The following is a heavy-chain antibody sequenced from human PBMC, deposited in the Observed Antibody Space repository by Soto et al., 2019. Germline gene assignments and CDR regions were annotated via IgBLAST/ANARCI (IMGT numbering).Heavy chain of an antibody. V-gene: IGHV1-18*01. Sequence: GASVKVSCKASGYTFTSYGISWVRQAPGQGLEWMGWISAYNGNTNYAQKLQGRVTMTTDTSTSTAYMELRSLSSDDTAVYYCARDLPTYYDFWSGYYGPYYYGMDVWGQGTTVTVSS. J-gene: IGHJ6*01. CDR1: GYTFTSYG. CDR3: ARDLPTYYDFWSGYYGPYYYGMDV. D-gene: IGHD3-3*01. CDR2: ISAYNGNT.